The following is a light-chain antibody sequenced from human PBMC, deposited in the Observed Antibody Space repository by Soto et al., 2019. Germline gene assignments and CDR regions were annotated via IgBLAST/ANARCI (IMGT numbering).Light chain of an antibody. V-gene: IGLV2-14*01. Sequence: QSALTQPASVSGSPGQSSTISCTGSGSDIGAYNYVSWYQQHPGKAPKLLIHGVTRRPSGVSSRFSASKSAYTASLTISGLQAEDEANYYCSSFTTSYFYVFGPGTKVTGL. J-gene: IGLJ1*01. CDR2: GVT. CDR3: SSFTTSYFYV. CDR1: GSDIGAYNY.